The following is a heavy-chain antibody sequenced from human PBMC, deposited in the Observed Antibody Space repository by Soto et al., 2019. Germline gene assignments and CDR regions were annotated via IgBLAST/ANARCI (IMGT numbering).Heavy chain of an antibody. CDR1: GFTFSSYA. D-gene: IGHD6-19*01. Sequence: LRLSCAASGFTFSSYAMTWVRQAPGRGLEWVSAISGSGGNTYYAESVKGRFTISRDNSKNTLYLQMNSLRAEDTAVYYCAKDSGFGWLNFDYWGQGTLVTVSS. CDR2: ISGSGGNT. CDR3: AKDSGFGWLNFDY. V-gene: IGHV3-23*01. J-gene: IGHJ4*02.